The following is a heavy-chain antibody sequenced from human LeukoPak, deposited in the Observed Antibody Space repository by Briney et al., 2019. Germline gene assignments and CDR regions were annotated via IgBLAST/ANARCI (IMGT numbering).Heavy chain of an antibody. CDR3: ARESEGYSGYDTS. CDR2: ISYDGSNK. Sequence: PGGSLRLSCAASGFTFSSYAMHWVRQAPGKGLEWVAVISYDGSNKYYADSVKGRFTISRDNSKNTLYLQMNSLRAEDTAVYYCARESEGYSGYDTSWGQGTLVTVSS. CDR1: GFTFSSYA. V-gene: IGHV3-30*04. D-gene: IGHD5-12*01. J-gene: IGHJ5*02.